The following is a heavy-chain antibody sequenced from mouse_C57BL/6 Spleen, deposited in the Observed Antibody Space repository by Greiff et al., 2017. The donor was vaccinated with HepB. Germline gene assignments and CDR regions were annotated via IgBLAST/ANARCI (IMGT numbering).Heavy chain of an antibody. CDR1: GYTFTSYW. V-gene: IGHV1-64*01. CDR2: IHPNSGST. CDR3: ARTGGCKDYGDYFDY. Sequence: VQLQQSGAELVKPGASVKLSCKASGYTFTSYWMHWVKQRPGQGLEWIGMIHPNSGSTNYNEKFKSKATLTVDKSSSTAYMQLSSLTSEDSAVYYCARTGGCKDYGDYFDYWGQGTTLTVSS. J-gene: IGHJ2*01. D-gene: IGHD1-2*01.